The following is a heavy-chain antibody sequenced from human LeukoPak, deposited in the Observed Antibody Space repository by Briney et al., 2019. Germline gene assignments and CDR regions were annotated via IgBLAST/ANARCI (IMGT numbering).Heavy chain of an antibody. CDR3: ARDIAAAGLFFDS. Sequence: GGSLRLSCAASGFTLRSYWMTWVRQAPGKGLEWVANIKYDGSETDYVDSVKGRFTISRDTAKDSLYLQMNSLRAEDTAIYYCARDIAAAGLFFDSWGQGTLVTVSS. D-gene: IGHD6-13*01. CDR1: GFTLRSYW. V-gene: IGHV3-7*01. J-gene: IGHJ4*02. CDR2: IKYDGSET.